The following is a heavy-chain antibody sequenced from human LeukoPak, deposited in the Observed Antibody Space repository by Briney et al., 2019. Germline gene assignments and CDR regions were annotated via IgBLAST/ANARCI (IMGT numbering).Heavy chain of an antibody. CDR1: GYTFPSYG. J-gene: IGHJ4*02. D-gene: IGHD6-13*01. CDR3: ARGGPYSSSFDY. CDR2: ISAYNGNA. Sequence: ASVKVSCKTSGYTFPSYGIGWVRQAPGQGLEWMGWISAYNGNAIYEQNLQGRVTMTTDTSTRTVYMELRSLRSDDTAVYYCARGGPYSSSFDYWGQGTLVTVSS. V-gene: IGHV1-18*01.